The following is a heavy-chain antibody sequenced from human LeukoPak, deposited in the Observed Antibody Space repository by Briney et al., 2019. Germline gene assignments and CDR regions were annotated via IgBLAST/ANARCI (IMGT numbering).Heavy chain of an antibody. Sequence: PGGSLRLSCAASGFTLSGYWVQWVRQVPGKGLVWVSRINSDGSTTTYADSVKGRFTISRDNAKNTLYLQMNTLRAEDTAVYYCASLDYWGQGTPVTVSS. V-gene: IGHV3-74*01. CDR2: INSDGSTT. J-gene: IGHJ4*02. CDR1: GFTLSGYW. CDR3: ASLDY.